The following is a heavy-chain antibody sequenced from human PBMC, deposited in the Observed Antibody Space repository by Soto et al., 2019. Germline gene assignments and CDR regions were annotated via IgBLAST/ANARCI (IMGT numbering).Heavy chain of an antibody. V-gene: IGHV4-30-4*01. D-gene: IGHD3-22*01. CDR1: GGSISSGDYY. J-gene: IGHJ6*02. CDR3: ARFDSSGYSSYYYYGMDV. CDR2: IYYSGST. Sequence: SETLSLTCTVSGGSISSGDYYWSWIRQPPGKGLEWIGYIYYSGSTYYNPSLKSRVTISVDTSKNQFSLKLSSVTAADTAVYYCARFDSSGYSSYYYYGMDVWGQGTTVTVSS.